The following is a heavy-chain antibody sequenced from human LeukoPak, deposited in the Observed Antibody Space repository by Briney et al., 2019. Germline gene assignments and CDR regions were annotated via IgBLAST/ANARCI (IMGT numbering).Heavy chain of an antibody. CDR3: ARQGVWGSYRYDAFDI. CDR1: GFTFSSYA. CDR2: ISYDGSNK. D-gene: IGHD3-16*02. J-gene: IGHJ3*02. V-gene: IGHV3-30*04. Sequence: GGSLRLSCAASGFTFSSYAMHWVRQAPGKGLEWVAVISYDGSNKYYADSVKGRFTISRDNAKNSLYLQMNSLRAEDTAVYYCARQGVWGSYRYDAFDIWGQGTMVTVSS.